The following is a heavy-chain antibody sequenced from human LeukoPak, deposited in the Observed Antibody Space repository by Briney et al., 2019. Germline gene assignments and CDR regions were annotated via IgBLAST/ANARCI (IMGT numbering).Heavy chain of an antibody. CDR3: ARAAGRYCSGGSCYGGFDY. CDR2: ISSSSSYI. D-gene: IGHD2-15*01. Sequence: GGSLRLSCAASGFTFSSYSMNWVRQAPGKGLEWVSSISSSSSYIYYADSVKGRFTISRDNAKNSLYLQMNSLRAEDTAVYYCARAAGRYCSGGSCYGGFDYWGQGTLVTVSS. CDR1: GFTFSSYS. J-gene: IGHJ4*02. V-gene: IGHV3-21*01.